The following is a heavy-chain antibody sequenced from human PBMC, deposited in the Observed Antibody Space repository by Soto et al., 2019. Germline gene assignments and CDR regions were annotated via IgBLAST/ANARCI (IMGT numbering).Heavy chain of an antibody. CDR2: IYYSGST. Sequence: PSETLSLTCTVSGGSISSGGYYWSWIRQHPGKGLEWIGYIYYSGSTYYNPSLKSRVTISVDTSKNQFSLKLSSVTAADTAVYYCARSQIGYQPDNWFDPWGQGTLVTVSS. CDR1: GGSISSGGYY. CDR3: ARSQIGYQPDNWFDP. D-gene: IGHD3-22*01. J-gene: IGHJ5*02. V-gene: IGHV4-31*03.